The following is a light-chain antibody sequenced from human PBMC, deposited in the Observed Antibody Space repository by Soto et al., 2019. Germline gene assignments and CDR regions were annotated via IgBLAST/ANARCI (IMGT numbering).Light chain of an antibody. CDR3: QSYDSSLSGFFYV. J-gene: IGLJ1*01. Sequence: QSVLTQPPSGSGAPGQRVTISCTGSSSNIGAGYDVHWYQQLPGTAPKLLIYGNSNRPSGVPDRFSGSKSGTSASLAITGLQAEDEADYYCQSYDSSLSGFFYVFGAGTKVTVL. V-gene: IGLV1-40*01. CDR1: SSNIGAGYD. CDR2: GNS.